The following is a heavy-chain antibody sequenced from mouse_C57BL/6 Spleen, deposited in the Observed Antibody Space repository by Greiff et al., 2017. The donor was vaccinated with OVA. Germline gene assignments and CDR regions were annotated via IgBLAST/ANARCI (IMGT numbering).Heavy chain of an antibody. CDR3: ARGGSRRDFDV. D-gene: IGHD1-1*01. CDR2: IYPGGGYT. J-gene: IGHJ1*03. Sequence: QVQLKQSGAELVRPGTSVKMSCKASGYTFTNYWIGWAKQRPGHGLEWIGDIYPGGGYTNYNEKFKGKATLTADKSSSTAYMQFSSLTSEDSAIYYCARGGSRRDFDVWGTGTTVTVSS. CDR1: GYTFTNYW. V-gene: IGHV1-63*01.